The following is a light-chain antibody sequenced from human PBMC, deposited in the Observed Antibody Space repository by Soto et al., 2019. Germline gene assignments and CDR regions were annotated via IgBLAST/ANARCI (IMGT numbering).Light chain of an antibody. V-gene: IGLV2-11*01. CDR2: DVT. CDR3: CSYAGAYTHYV. J-gene: IGLJ1*01. Sequence: QAVVTQPRSVSGSPGQSVTISCTGTSSDVGGYDFVSWYQQHPGKAPKLMMYDVTKRPSGVPDRFSGSKSGNTASLTISGLQAEDEADYYCCSYAGAYTHYVFGTGTKVTVL. CDR1: SSDVGGYDF.